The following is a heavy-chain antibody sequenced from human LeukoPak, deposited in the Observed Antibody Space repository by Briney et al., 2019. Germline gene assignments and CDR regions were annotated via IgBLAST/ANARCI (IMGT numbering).Heavy chain of an antibody. Sequence: ASVKVSCTASVYSCSINSISWMRQAAGQGLEWMGWIRAYNGNTKYAQKLQGRVTMTTDTSTNTAYMELRSLRSDDTAVYYCARDFGGSYTGGGWFDPWGQGTLVTVSS. CDR2: IRAYNGNT. D-gene: IGHD1-26*01. CDR3: ARDFGGSYTGGGWFDP. V-gene: IGHV1-18*01. CDR1: VYSCSINS. J-gene: IGHJ5*02.